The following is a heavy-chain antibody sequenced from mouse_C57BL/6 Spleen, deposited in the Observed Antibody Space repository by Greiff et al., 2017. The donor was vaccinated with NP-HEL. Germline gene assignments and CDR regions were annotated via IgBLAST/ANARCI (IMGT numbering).Heavy chain of an antibody. Sequence: EVQLQQSGAELVRPGASVKLSCTASGFNIKDDYMHWVKQRPEQGLEWIGWIDPENGDTEYASKFQGKATITADTSSNTAYLQLSSLTSEDTAVYYCTTSLYGSSLRYAMDYWGQGTSVTVSS. CDR2: IDPENGDT. V-gene: IGHV14-4*01. CDR1: GFNIKDDY. D-gene: IGHD1-1*01. J-gene: IGHJ4*01. CDR3: TTSLYGSSLRYAMDY.